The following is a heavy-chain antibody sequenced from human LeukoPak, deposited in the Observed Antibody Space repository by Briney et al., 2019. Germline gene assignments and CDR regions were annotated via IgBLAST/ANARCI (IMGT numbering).Heavy chain of an antibody. J-gene: IGHJ5*02. V-gene: IGHV4-4*02. CDR2: IYHSGST. CDR1: GGSISSSNW. D-gene: IGHD1-26*01. CDR3: ARGTGTPPTYSGSYLYGFDP. Sequence: PSQTLSLTCAVSGGSISSSNWWSWVRQPPGKGLEWIGEIYHSGSTNYNPSLKSRVTISVDKSKNQFSLKLSSVTAADTAVYYCARGTGTPPTYSGSYLYGFDPWGQGTLVTVSS.